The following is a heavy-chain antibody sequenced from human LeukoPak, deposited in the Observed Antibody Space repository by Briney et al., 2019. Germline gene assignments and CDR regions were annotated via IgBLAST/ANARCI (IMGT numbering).Heavy chain of an antibody. CDR3: AKDPSNSIGRMTWFDP. D-gene: IGHD2/OR15-2a*01. Sequence: ASVKVSCKASGCTFRSHGISWVRQAPGQGLEWMGWISCYDGETKYAQKFQGRVTMTTDTSTSTAYMEVRSLRSDDTAVYYCAKDPSNSIGRMTWFDPWGQGTLVTVSS. V-gene: IGHV1-18*01. J-gene: IGHJ5*02. CDR1: GCTFRSHG. CDR2: ISCYDGET.